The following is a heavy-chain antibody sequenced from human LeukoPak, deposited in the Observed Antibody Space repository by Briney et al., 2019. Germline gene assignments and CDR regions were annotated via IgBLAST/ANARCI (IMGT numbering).Heavy chain of an antibody. CDR2: MYYSGGT. CDR1: GGSINSYY. Sequence: SETLSLTCTVSGGSINSYYWSWIRQPPGKGLEWIGHMYYSGGTNYNPSLKGRVTISVDTSKNQFSLKLSSVTAADTAVYYCASMASYCSGGSCTDYWGQGTLVTVSS. J-gene: IGHJ4*02. D-gene: IGHD2-15*01. V-gene: IGHV4-59*01. CDR3: ASMASYCSGGSCTDY.